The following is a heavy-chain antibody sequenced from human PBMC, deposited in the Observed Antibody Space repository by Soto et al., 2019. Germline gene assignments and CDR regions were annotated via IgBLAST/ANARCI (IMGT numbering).Heavy chain of an antibody. CDR3: ARTGREVATIPHGYFDH. D-gene: IGHD5-12*01. CDR2: IFSNDEK. Sequence: QVTLKESGPVLVKPTKTLTLTCTVSGFSLSNARMGVSWIRQPPGKALEWLAHIFSNDEKSYSTSLKSRLTISKDTSKSQVVLTMTNMDPVDTATYYCARTGREVATIPHGYFDHWGRGTLVTVSS. J-gene: IGHJ2*01. V-gene: IGHV2-26*01. CDR1: GFSLSNARMG.